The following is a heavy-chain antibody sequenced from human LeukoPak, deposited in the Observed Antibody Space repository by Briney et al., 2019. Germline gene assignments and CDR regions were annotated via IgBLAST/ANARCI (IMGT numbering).Heavy chain of an antibody. D-gene: IGHD1-14*01. J-gene: IGHJ4*02. Sequence: SETLSLTCTVSGGSISSGGYYWSWIRQHPGKGLEWIGYIYYSGSTYYNPSLKSRVTKSVDTSKNQFSLKLSSVTAADTAVYYCARRKGDEDFDYWGQGTLVTVSS. CDR1: GGSISSGGYY. V-gene: IGHV4-31*03. CDR3: ARRKGDEDFDY. CDR2: IYYSGST.